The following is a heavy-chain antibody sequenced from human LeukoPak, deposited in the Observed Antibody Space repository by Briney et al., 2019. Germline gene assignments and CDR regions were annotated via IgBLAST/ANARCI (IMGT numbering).Heavy chain of an antibody. Sequence: GASVKVSCKASGGTFSSYAISWVRQAPGQGLEWMGRIIPILGIANYAQKFQGRVTITADKSTSTAYMELSSLRSEDTALYYCARAAWVSTSSKYYFDNWGQGTLVTVSS. D-gene: IGHD2-21*01. CDR3: ARAAWVSTSSKYYFDN. CDR2: IIPILGIA. V-gene: IGHV1-69*04. J-gene: IGHJ4*02. CDR1: GGTFSSYA.